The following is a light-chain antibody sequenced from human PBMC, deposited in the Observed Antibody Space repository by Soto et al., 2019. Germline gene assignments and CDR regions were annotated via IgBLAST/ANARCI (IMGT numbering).Light chain of an antibody. CDR2: AAS. CDR3: QHYNNWPPWT. V-gene: IGKV3-15*01. CDR1: QSVNSN. J-gene: IGKJ1*01. Sequence: EIVMTQSPATLSVSPGERATLSCRASQSVNSNLAWYQQKPGQAPRLVIYAASTRATGIPVRFSGSGSGTDFTLTISSLQSEDFAVYYCQHYNNWPPWTFGQGTKVEIK.